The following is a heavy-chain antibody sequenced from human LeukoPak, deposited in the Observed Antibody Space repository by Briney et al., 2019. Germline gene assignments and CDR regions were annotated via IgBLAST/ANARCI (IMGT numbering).Heavy chain of an antibody. CDR1: GGSFSGYY. D-gene: IGHD3-22*01. CDR3: ARDAYYYDSSGYSPFDY. CDR2: INHSGST. Sequence: PSETLSLTCAVYGGSFSGYYWSWIRQPPGKGLEWIGEINHSGSTKYNPSLKSRVSISVDTSKNQFSLQLNSVTPEDTAVYYCARDAYYYDSSGYSPFDYWGQGTLVTVSS. V-gene: IGHV4-34*01. J-gene: IGHJ4*02.